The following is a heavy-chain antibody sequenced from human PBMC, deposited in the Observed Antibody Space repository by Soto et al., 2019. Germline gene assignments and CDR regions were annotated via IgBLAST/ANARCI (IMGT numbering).Heavy chain of an antibody. CDR2: IYYSGST. CDR3: ARHYSSGSRNWFDP. V-gene: IGHV4-59*04. CDR1: GGSISSYY. Sequence: SETLSLTCTVSGGSISSYYWSWIRQPPGKGLEWIGYIYYSGSTYYNPSLRSRVTISVDTSKNQFSLKLSSVTAADTAVFYCARHYSSGSRNWFDPWGQGTLVTVSS. J-gene: IGHJ5*02. D-gene: IGHD6-19*01.